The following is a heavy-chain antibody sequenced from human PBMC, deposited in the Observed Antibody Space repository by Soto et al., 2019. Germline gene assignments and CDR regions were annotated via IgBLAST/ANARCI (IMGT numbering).Heavy chain of an antibody. J-gene: IGHJ4*02. D-gene: IGHD3-3*01. CDR3: TRALGVVVGTWYFDY. CDR1: GFTFSNAW. V-gene: IGHV3-15*07. CDR2: IKSKTDGGTT. Sequence: PGGSLRLSCAASGFTFSNAWINWVRQAPGKGLEWVGRIKSKTDGGTTDFAAPVKGRFAMSRDDSRSIAYLQMNSLEPEDTGIYYCTRALGVVVGTWYFDYGGPGTLVTVSS.